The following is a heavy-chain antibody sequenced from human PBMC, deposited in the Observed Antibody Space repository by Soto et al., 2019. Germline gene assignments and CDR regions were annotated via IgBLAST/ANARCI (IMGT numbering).Heavy chain of an antibody. V-gene: IGHV4-39*01. Sequence: SETLSLTCTVSGGSIRESGFYWGWIRQPPGKGLEWIGSIYYNGSTYYNPSLKSRVTISVDTSKNQFSLKLSSVTAADTAVYYCARHADYYYYYMDVWGKGTTVTVSS. CDR1: GGSIRESGFY. CDR3: ARHADYYYYYMDV. CDR2: IYYNGST. J-gene: IGHJ6*03.